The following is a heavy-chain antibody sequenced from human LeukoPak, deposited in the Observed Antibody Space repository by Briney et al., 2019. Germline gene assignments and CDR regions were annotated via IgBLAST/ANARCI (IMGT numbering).Heavy chain of an antibody. CDR2: IYSGGST. J-gene: IGHJ6*02. V-gene: IGHV3-53*04. CDR1: GFTVSSNY. D-gene: IGHD7-27*01. Sequence: GGSLRLSCAPSGFTVSSNYMSWVRQVPGKGLEWVPFIYSGGSTYYADSVKGRFTISRHNSKNTLYLQMNSLRAEDTAVYYCARVPWGTAYYYGMDVWGQGTTVTVSS. CDR3: ARVPWGTAYYYGMDV.